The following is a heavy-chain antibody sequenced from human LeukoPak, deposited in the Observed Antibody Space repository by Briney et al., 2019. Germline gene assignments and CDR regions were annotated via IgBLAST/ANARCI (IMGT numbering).Heavy chain of an antibody. V-gene: IGHV4-39*02. D-gene: IGHD3-16*01. CDR2: IYYSGST. Sequence: SETLSLTCTVSGGSISSSNYYWGWIRQPPGKGLERIGTIYYSGSTYYNPSLKSRVTISVDTSKNQFSLKLTSVTAADTAVYYCAREGRSATDGYWGQGTLVTVSS. CDR3: AREGRSATDGY. J-gene: IGHJ4*02. CDR1: GGSISSSNYY.